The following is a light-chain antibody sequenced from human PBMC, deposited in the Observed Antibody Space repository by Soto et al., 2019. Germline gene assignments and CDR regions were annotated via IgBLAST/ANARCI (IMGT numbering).Light chain of an antibody. V-gene: IGKV1-39*01. CDR3: QQSYRTPHT. J-gene: IGKJ2*01. Sequence: DIQMTQSPSSLSASVGDRVTITCRASQGVSTYLIWYQQRQGRAPKLLIYAASNLLGGVLSRFSGSGSGTNFTLTISSLQPEDFATYYCQQSYRTPHTFGQGTKLETK. CDR1: QGVSTY. CDR2: AAS.